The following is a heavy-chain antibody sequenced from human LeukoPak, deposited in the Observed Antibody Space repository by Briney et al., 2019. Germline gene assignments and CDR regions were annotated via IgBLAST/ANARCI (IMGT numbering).Heavy chain of an antibody. D-gene: IGHD2-15*01. V-gene: IGHV4-4*02. CDR3: ARAFLVGYSPEEYFFDY. CDR2: IYHLGAT. J-gene: IGHJ4*02. Sequence: SETLSLTCTVSGGSISSSNWWCWVRQPPGKGLECIGDIYHLGATNYNPSHKSRVTISVDTSKNQFSMKLSSVTAADTAVYYCARAFLVGYSPEEYFFDYWGQGALVTVSS. CDR1: GGSISSSNW.